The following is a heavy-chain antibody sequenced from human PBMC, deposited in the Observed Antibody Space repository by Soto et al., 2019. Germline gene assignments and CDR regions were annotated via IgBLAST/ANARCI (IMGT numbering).Heavy chain of an antibody. V-gene: IGHV3-23*01. J-gene: IGHJ4*02. CDR2: VTDSGGST. Sequence: QPGGSLRLSCAASGFAFSSYAMDWVRQAPGKGLEWASGVTDSGGSTNYADSVKGRFTISRDNSKNTLYLQMDSLRADDTAVYYCAKGRYSSSWYADYWGQGTLVTVSS. D-gene: IGHD6-13*01. CDR3: AKGRYSSSWYADY. CDR1: GFAFSSYA.